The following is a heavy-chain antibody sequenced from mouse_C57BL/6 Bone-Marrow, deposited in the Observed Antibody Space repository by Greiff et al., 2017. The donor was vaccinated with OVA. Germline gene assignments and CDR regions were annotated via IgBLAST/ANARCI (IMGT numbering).Heavy chain of an antibody. CDR1: GYTFTSYW. CDR3: ARSYAQRYYYDMDY. Sequence: VKLQQPGAELVKPGASVKLSCKASGYTFTSYWMHWVKQRPGRGLEWIGRIDPNSGGTKYNEKFKSKATLTVDKPSSTAYMQLSSLTSEDSAVYESARSYAQRYYYDMDYWGQGTSVTVSS. J-gene: IGHJ4*01. V-gene: IGHV1-72*01. CDR2: IDPNSGGT. D-gene: IGHD6-5*01.